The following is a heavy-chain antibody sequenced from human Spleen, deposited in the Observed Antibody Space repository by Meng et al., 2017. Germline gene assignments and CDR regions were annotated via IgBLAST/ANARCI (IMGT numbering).Heavy chain of an antibody. CDR1: GGSLSDYY. CDR2: INHSGST. J-gene: IGHJ4*02. Sequence: HVPLQQWGAGLLKPSETLSLTCVVSGGSLSDYYWSWIRQPPGKGLEWIGEINHSGSTNYNPSLESRATISVDTSQNNLSLKLSSVTAADSAVYYCARGPTTMAHDFDYWGQGTLVTVSS. D-gene: IGHD4-11*01. CDR3: ARGPTTMAHDFDY. V-gene: IGHV4-34*01.